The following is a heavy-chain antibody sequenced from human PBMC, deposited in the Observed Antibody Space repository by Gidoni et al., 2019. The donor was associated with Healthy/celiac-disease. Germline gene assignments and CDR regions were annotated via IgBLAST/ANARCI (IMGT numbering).Heavy chain of an antibody. Sequence: QVQLVESGGGVVKPGRSLGLSCAASGFTFSSYGMHWVRHAPGKGLEWVAVRWYDGSNKYYADAGKGRFTISRDNSKNTLYLQMNSLRAEDKAVYYGARDGYWGQGTLVTVSS. CDR3: ARDGY. CDR2: RWYDGSNK. J-gene: IGHJ4*02. CDR1: GFTFSSYG. V-gene: IGHV3-33*01.